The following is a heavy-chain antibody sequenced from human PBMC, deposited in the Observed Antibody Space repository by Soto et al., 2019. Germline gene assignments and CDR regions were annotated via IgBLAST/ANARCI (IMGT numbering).Heavy chain of an antibody. J-gene: IGHJ4*02. CDR3: AREFRAIAAATD. CDR2: IYYSGST. Sequence: PSETLSLTCTVSGGSVSSGSYYWSWIRQPPGKGLEWIGYIYYSGSTNYNPSLKSRVTISVDTSKNQFSLKLSSVTAADTAVYYCAREFRAIAAATDWGQGTLVTVSS. CDR1: GGSVSSGSYY. D-gene: IGHD6-13*01. V-gene: IGHV4-61*01.